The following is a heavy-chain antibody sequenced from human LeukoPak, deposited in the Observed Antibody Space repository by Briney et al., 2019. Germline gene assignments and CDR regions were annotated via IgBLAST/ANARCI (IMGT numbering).Heavy chain of an antibody. CDR3: ARDLRGLPLDY. V-gene: IGHV3-21*01. J-gene: IGHJ4*02. D-gene: IGHD3/OR15-3a*01. CDR1: GFTFSTYS. CDR2: ISSTSSYI. Sequence: PGGSLRLSCTASGFTFSTYSMNWVRQAPGQGLEWVSSISSTSSYIYYGDSVKGRFTISRDNAKNSLFLQMNSLRAEDTAVYYCARDLRGLPLDYWGQGTLVTVSS.